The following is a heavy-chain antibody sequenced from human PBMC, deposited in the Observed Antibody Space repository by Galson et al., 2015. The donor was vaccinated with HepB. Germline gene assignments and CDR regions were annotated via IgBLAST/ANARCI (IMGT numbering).Heavy chain of an antibody. D-gene: IGHD1-14*01. CDR3: ARVTPPQKPFDP. CDR2: IYYSGST. V-gene: IGHV4-59*01. Sequence: SETLSLTCTVSGGSISSYYWSWIRQPPGKGLEWIGYIYYSGSTNYNPSLKSRVTISVDTSKNQFSLKLSSVTAADTAVYYCARVTPPQKPFDPWGQGTLATVSS. J-gene: IGHJ5*02. CDR1: GGSISSYY.